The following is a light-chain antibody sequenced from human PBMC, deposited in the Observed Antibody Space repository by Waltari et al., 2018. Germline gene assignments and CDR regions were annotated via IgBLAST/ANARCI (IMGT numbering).Light chain of an antibody. Sequence: QSVLTQPPSVSGAPGQRVTISCTGSSHNIGAGHDVHCDPRLPGTAPKRLSYGNPNPPPGVPARFSGSKSGTSASLAITGLQAEDEADYFCQSFDNYVSSGTVFGGGTKLAVL. V-gene: IGLV1-40*01. CDR3: QSFDNYVSSGTV. J-gene: IGLJ3*02. CDR1: SHNIGAGHD. CDR2: GNP.